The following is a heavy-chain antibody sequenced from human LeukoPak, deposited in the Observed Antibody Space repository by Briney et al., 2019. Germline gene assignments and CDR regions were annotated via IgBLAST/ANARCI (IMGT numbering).Heavy chain of an antibody. V-gene: IGHV3-64D*06. CDR3: VKDLSGNVVEPKSYFDY. CDR2: ISSNGGST. J-gene: IGHJ4*02. CDR1: GFTFSSYG. Sequence: GGSLRLSCSASGFTFSSYGMHWVRQAPGKGLEYVSGISSNGGSTYYADSVKGRFTISRDNSKNTLYLQMSSLRAEDTAVYYCVKDLSGNVVEPKSYFDYWGQGTLVTVSS. D-gene: IGHD2-15*01.